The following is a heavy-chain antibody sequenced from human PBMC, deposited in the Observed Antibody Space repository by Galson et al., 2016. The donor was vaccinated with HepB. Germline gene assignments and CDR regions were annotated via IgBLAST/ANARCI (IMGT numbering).Heavy chain of an antibody. CDR3: AARYGEFLMVFDY. J-gene: IGHJ4*02. CDR2: ISDIGANT. V-gene: IGHV3-23*01. Sequence: LRLSCAGSGFIFNSHAMSWVRQAPGKGLELVSAISDIGANTYHADFVKGRFTISRDNSKNTMCLQMNSLRVEDTAVYYCAARYGEFLMVFDYWGQGTLVTVSS. CDR1: GFIFNSHA. D-gene: IGHD3-10*01.